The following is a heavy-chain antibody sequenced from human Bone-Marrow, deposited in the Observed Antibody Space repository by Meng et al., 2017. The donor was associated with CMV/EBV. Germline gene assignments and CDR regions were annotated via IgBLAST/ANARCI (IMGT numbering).Heavy chain of an antibody. CDR1: GFTFSSYE. Sequence: GGSLRLSCAASGFTFSSYEMNWVRQAPGKGLEWVANIKQDGSEKYYVDSVKGRFTISRDNAKNSLYLQMNSLRAEDTAVYYCASLNEYSRSSEEDYWGQGTLVTVSS. D-gene: IGHD6-6*01. J-gene: IGHJ4*02. CDR3: ASLNEYSRSSEEDY. V-gene: IGHV3-7*01. CDR2: IKQDGSEK.